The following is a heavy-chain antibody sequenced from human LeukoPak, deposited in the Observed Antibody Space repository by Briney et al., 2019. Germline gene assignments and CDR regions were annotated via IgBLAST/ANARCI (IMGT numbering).Heavy chain of an antibody. CDR3: ARIYSGSHYF. J-gene: IGHJ4*02. V-gene: IGHV3-33*08. D-gene: IGHD1-26*01. Sequence: GGPWSLSGAASGFALGSYAMTWVRQAPGKGLEWVSFIRYDGSNKYYADSVKGRFTISRDTSKNTLFLQMNSLRAEDTAVYYCARIYSGSHYFWGQGTLVTVSS. CDR1: GFALGSYA. CDR2: IRYDGSNK.